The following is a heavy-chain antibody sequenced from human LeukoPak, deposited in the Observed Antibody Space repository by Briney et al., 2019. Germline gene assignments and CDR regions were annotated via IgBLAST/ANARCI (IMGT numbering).Heavy chain of an antibody. CDR3: TRRDVGTSSWLT. CDR2: VRDKGNSYAT. CDR1: GFIFSASP. Sequence: PGGSLRLSCAASGFIFSASPMHWVRQASGRGLEWVGRVRDKGNSYATAYAASVKGRFAISRDDSKNMAYLEMSSLKTEDTAVYYCTRRDVGTSSWLTWGQGTLVTVSS. D-gene: IGHD2-2*01. V-gene: IGHV3-73*01. J-gene: IGHJ5*02.